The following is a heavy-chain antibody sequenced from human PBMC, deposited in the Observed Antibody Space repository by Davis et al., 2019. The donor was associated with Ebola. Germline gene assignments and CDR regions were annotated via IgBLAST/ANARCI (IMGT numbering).Heavy chain of an antibody. V-gene: IGHV5-51*01. CDR3: ASLRRTITGMDDGFDI. CDR1: GYSFTNYW. J-gene: IGHJ3*02. D-gene: IGHD2-8*02. CDR2: IFTGDSDT. Sequence: GESLKISCKGSGYSFTNYWIGWVRQMPGKGLEWMGIIFTGDSDTRYSPSFRGQVTISADKSIKTAFLHWSSLKASDTATYYCASLRRTITGMDDGFDIWGQGTMVTVSS.